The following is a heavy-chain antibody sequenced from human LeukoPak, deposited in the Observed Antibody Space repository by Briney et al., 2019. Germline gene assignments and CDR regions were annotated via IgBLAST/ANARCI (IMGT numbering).Heavy chain of an antibody. V-gene: IGHV4-39*01. Sequence: SETLSLTCTVSGGSISSSSYYWGWIRQPPGKGLEWIGSIYYSGSTYYNPSLKSRVTISVDTSKNRFSLKLSSVTAADTAVYYCASPGVQYCSSTSCYYFDYWGQGTLVTVSS. CDR2: IYYSGST. D-gene: IGHD2-2*01. CDR3: ASPGVQYCSSTSCYYFDY. J-gene: IGHJ4*02. CDR1: GGSISSSSYY.